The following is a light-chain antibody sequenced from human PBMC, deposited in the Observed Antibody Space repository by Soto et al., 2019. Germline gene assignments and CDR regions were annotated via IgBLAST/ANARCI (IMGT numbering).Light chain of an antibody. V-gene: IGKV3-20*01. CDR1: QSISTN. CDR3: QEYDGAPIT. Sequence: EIVMTQSPATLSVSPGERATLSCRASQSISTNLAWYQQKPGQAPRLLIYGASSRATGIPDRFSGSGSGTDFALTIARLEPEDFAVYYCQEYDGAPITFGLGTRLEI. J-gene: IGKJ5*01. CDR2: GAS.